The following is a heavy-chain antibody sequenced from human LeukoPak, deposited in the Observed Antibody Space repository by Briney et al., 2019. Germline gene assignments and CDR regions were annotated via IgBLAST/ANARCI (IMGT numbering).Heavy chain of an antibody. J-gene: IGHJ4*02. V-gene: IGHV4-34*01. CDR2: INHSGST. CDR3: ASAQLQSSYYFDY. CDR1: GGSFSGYY. Sequence: SETLSLTCAVYGGSFSGYYRSWIRQPPGKGLEWIGEINHSGSTNYNPSLKSRVTISVDTSKNQFSLKLSSVTAADTAVYYCASAQLQSSYYFDYWGQGTLVTVSS. D-gene: IGHD4-11*01.